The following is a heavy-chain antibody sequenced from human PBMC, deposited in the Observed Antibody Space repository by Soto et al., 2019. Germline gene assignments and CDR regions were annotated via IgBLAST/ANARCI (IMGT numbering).Heavy chain of an antibody. CDR2: VIPIFGTA. CDR3: ARHTEGRDHYYFDY. V-gene: IGHV1-69*13. Sequence: SVKVSCKASGGTFSSYAISWVRQAPGQGLEWMGGVIPIFGTANYAQKFQGRVTITADESTSTAYMELSSLRSEDTAVYYCARHTEGRDHYYFDYWGQGTLVTVSS. CDR1: GGTFSSYA. D-gene: IGHD2-15*01. J-gene: IGHJ4*02.